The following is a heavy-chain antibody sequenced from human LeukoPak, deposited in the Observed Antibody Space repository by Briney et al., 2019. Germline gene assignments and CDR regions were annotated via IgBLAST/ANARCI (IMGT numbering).Heavy chain of an antibody. CDR2: ISSSGSTI. CDR3: ARDGENYAGFDWFDP. J-gene: IGHJ5*02. CDR1: GFIFSDYY. D-gene: IGHD1-7*01. V-gene: IGHV3-11*04. Sequence: GGSLRLSCAASGFIFSDYYMSWIRQAPGKGLEWVSYISSSGSTIYYADSVKGRFTISRDNAKNSLYLQMNSLRAEDTAVYYCARDGENYAGFDWFDPWGQGTLVTVSS.